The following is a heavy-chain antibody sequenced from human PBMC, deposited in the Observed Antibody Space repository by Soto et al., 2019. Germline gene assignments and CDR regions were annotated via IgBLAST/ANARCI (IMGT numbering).Heavy chain of an antibody. CDR3: AKARDIVGARNFDY. CDR2: IRGSGGST. D-gene: IGHD1-26*01. V-gene: IGHV3-23*01. J-gene: IGHJ4*02. Sequence: GGSLRLSCAASGFTFSSYAMSWVRQAPGKGLEWVSAIRGSGGSTYYADSVKGRFTISRDNSKNTLYLQMNSLRAEDTAVYYCAKARDIVGARNFDYWGQGTLVTVSS. CDR1: GFTFSSYA.